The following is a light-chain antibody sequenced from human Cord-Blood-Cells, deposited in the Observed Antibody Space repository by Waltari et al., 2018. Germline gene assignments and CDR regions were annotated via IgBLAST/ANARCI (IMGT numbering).Light chain of an antibody. CDR1: QDISNS. CDR3: QQYDNLPMYT. CDR2: DAS. J-gene: IGKJ2*01. Sequence: DIQLTRLPSSLSASVGDRVTITCQASQDISNSFNWYQQKPGKAPKLLIYDASNLETGVPSRFSGSGSGTDFTFTISSLQPEDIATYYCQQYDNLPMYTFGQGTKLEIK. V-gene: IGKV1-33*01.